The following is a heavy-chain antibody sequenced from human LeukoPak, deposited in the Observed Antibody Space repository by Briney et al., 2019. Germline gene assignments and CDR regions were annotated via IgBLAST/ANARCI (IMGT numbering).Heavy chain of an antibody. D-gene: IGHD3-22*01. CDR3: TRLNYFDGSGYYPDY. J-gene: IGHJ4*02. CDR1: GFTFSDHH. V-gene: IGHV3-72*01. CDR2: IRNRANSYIT. Sequence: GGSLRLSCAASGFTFSDHHRDWVRQAPGGGLEWVGRIRNRANSYITKYAASVTGRFTISRDDSKNSMFLQMNSLVTEDTAVYFCTRLNYFDGSGYYPDYWGQGTLVTVSS.